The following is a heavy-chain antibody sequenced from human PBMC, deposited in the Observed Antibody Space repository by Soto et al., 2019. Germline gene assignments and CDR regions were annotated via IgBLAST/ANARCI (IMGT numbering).Heavy chain of an antibody. Sequence: ASVKVSCKASGYTFTNYGITWARQAPGQGLAWMGWISAYNGNTHYTQRLQGRVTMTTDTSTSTAYMELRGLRSDDTAVYYWGRGGQLAGYFYYYREGWGKGTT. V-gene: IGHV1-18*01. D-gene: IGHD6-6*01. CDR3: GRGGQLAGYFYYYREG. J-gene: IGHJ6*03. CDR2: ISAYNGNT. CDR1: GYTFTNYG.